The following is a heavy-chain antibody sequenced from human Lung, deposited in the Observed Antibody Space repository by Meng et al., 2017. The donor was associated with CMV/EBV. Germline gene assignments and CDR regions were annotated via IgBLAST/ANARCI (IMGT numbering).Heavy chain of an antibody. CDR1: GFTFSSYA. D-gene: IGHD1-26*01. V-gene: IGHV3-30*04. J-gene: IGHJ6*02. Sequence: GGSLRLSCAASGFTFSSYAMHWVRQAPGKGLEWVAVISYDGSNKYYADSVKGRFTISRDNSKNTLYLQMNSLRAEDTAVYYCARDRGGIVGATKGYYGMDVWGQGNXVNVAS. CDR3: ARDRGGIVGATKGYYGMDV. CDR2: ISYDGSNK.